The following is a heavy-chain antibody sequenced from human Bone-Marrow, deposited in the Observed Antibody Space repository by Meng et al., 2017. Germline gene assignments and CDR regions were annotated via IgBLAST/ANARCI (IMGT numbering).Heavy chain of an antibody. CDR2: ISAYNGNT. Sequence: SVNVSCLASVYIFTSYGISWVRQAPGQGLEWMGWISAYNGNTNYAQKLQGRVTMTTDTPTRTDYLELRSLRSDEAAVYCCAWAYYYDSSGYPVRYYYGMDVWGQGTTVTVAS. J-gene: IGHJ6*01. CDR1: VYIFTSYG. D-gene: IGHD3-22*01. CDR3: AWAYYYDSSGYPVRYYYGMDV. V-gene: IGHV1-18*01.